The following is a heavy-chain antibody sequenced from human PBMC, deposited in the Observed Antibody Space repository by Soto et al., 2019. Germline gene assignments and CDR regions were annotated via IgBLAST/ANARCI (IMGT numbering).Heavy chain of an antibody. V-gene: IGHV1-69*06. CDR2: IIPIFGTA. D-gene: IGHD4-17*01. CDR3: ASATVTTRWTYYYGMDV. J-gene: IGHJ6*02. Sequence: SVKVSCKASGGTFSSYAISWVRQAPGQGLEWMGGIIPIFGTANYAQKFQGRVTITADKSTSTAYMELSSLRSEDTAVYYCASATVTTRWTYYYGMDVWGQGTTVTVS. CDR1: GGTFSSYA.